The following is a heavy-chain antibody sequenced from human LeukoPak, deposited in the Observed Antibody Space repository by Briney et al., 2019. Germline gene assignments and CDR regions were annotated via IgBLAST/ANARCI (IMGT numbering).Heavy chain of an antibody. CDR1: GGTFSSYA. Sequence: SVTVSCKASGGTFSSYAISWVRQAPGQGLEWMGRIIPILGIANYAQKFQGRVTITADKSTSTAYMELSSLRSEDTAVYYCASELLGPPGVDYWGQGTLVTVSS. CDR2: IIPILGIA. D-gene: IGHD3-10*01. CDR3: ASELLGPPGVDY. J-gene: IGHJ4*02. V-gene: IGHV1-69*04.